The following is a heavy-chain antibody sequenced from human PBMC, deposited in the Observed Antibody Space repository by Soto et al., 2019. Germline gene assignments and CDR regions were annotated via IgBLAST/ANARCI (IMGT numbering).Heavy chain of an antibody. Sequence: GASVKVSCKASGYTFPSYGISWVRQAPGEGLEWMGWISAYYSNTNYAQRLQDRVTTTTDTFTSTAYMELRSLRSDDTAVYYCARFFQEDIVVVSAFGMDVWGQGTTVTVSS. CDR2: ISAYYSNT. J-gene: IGHJ6*02. CDR1: GYTFPSYG. D-gene: IGHD2-2*01. CDR3: ARFFQEDIVVVSAFGMDV. V-gene: IGHV1-18*01.